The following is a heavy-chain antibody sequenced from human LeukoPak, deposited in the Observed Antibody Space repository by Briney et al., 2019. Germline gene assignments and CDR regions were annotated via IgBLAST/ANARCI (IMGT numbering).Heavy chain of an antibody. CDR1: GDSISSYY. V-gene: IGHV4-59*01. CDR2: IYYSGST. Sequence: SETLSLTCTVSGDSISSYYWSWIRQPPGKGLEWIGYIYYSGSTNNNPSLKTRVTISLDTSKNQFSLKLTSVTSADTAVYYCARVSRGSGWSFDYWGQGTQVAVSS. CDR3: ARVSRGSGWSFDY. D-gene: IGHD6-19*01. J-gene: IGHJ4*02.